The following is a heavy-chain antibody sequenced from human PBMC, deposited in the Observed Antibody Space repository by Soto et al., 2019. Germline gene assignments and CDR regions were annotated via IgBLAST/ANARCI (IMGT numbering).Heavy chain of an antibody. CDR3: ATGITGTTGYYYGMDV. Sequence: GGSLRLSCAASGFTFSSYSMNWVRQAPGKGLEWVSSISSSSSYIYYADSVKGRFTISRDNAKNSLYLQMNSLRAEDTAVYYCATGITGTTGYYYGMDVWGQGTTITVSS. J-gene: IGHJ6*02. V-gene: IGHV3-21*01. D-gene: IGHD1-7*01. CDR1: GFTFSSYS. CDR2: ISSSSSYI.